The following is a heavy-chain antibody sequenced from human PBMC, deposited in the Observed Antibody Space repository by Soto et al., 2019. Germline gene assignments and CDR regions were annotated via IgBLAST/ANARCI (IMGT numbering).Heavy chain of an antibody. CDR2: IYSGGST. Sequence: GGSLRLSCAASGFTVSSNYMSWVRQAPGKGLEGVSVIYSGGSTYYADSVKGRFTISRDNSKNTLYLQMNSLRAEDTAVYYCGRDYDFWSGYDYGMDVWGQGTTVTVS. CDR3: GRDYDFWSGYDYGMDV. CDR1: GFTVSSNY. D-gene: IGHD3-3*01. J-gene: IGHJ6*02. V-gene: IGHV3-53*01.